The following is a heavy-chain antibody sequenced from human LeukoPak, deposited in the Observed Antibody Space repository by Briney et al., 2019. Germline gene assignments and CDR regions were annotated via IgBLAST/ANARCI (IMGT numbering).Heavy chain of an antibody. J-gene: IGHJ4*02. CDR2: FDPENAEI. CDR3: ATRGSDFWSGFDY. Sequence: ASVKVSCKLSGNTLRELPIQWVRQAGGKGLEWMAGFDPENAEIVYAQKFQGRVTMTEDTSTNTAYMELTSMTSDDTALYYCATRGSDFWSGFDYWGQGTQVTVSS. V-gene: IGHV1-24*01. D-gene: IGHD3-3*01. CDR1: GNTLRELP.